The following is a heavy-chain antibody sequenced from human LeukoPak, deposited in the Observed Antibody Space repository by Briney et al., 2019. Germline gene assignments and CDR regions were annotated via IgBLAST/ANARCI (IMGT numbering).Heavy chain of an antibody. J-gene: IGHJ6*02. Sequence: ASVTVSCTASGYTFTSYYMHWVRQAPGQGLEWMGIINPSGGSTSYAQKFQGRVTMTRDTSTSTVYMELSSLRSEDTAVYYCARALTTPPITMIVVVDYYYGMDVWGQGTTVTVSS. D-gene: IGHD3-22*01. V-gene: IGHV1-46*01. CDR1: GYTFTSYY. CDR3: ARALTTPPITMIVVVDYYYGMDV. CDR2: INPSGGST.